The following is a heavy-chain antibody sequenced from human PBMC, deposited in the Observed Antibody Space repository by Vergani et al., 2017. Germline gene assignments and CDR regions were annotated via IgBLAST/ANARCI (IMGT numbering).Heavy chain of an antibody. D-gene: IGHD2-2*01. J-gene: IGHJ2*01. V-gene: IGHV1-69*13. CDR3: ARDIVVVPAASPYWYFDL. Sequence: QVQLVQSGAEVKKPGSSVKVSCKASGGTFSSYAISWVRQVPGQGLEWMGGFIPMFDTSNYAQKFQGRVTIAADESTSTAYMELNYLRSEDTAVYYCARDIVVVPAASPYWYFDLWGRGTLVTVSS. CDR1: GGTFSSYA. CDR2: FIPMFDTS.